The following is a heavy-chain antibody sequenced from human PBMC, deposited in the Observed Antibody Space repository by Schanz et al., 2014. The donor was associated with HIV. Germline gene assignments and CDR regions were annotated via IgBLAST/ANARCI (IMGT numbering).Heavy chain of an antibody. D-gene: IGHD1-26*01. CDR2: VNPESGNT. CDR1: GYTFSDYD. J-gene: IGHJ2*01. CDR3: VRAASFHFDKEGYYRNWYFDF. Sequence: QVQLVQSGPEVKKPGASVRVSCETSGYTFSDYDINWVRQAPGQGLEWMGWVNPESGNTGMADTFLGRLSLTRFTYTGTAYMELDSLRSEDTAIYYCVRAASFHFDKEGYYRNWYFDFWGRGTLVAVSS. V-gene: IGHV1-8*02.